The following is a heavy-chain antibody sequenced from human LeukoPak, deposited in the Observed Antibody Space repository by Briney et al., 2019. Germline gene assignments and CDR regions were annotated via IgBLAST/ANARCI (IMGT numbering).Heavy chain of an antibody. CDR1: GFTFSTYW. V-gene: IGHV3-74*01. CDR3: ARDWNLELATIQLDY. J-gene: IGHJ4*02. Sequence: GGSLRLSCEASGFTFSTYWMHWVRQAPGKGLVWVSRITPDGTSTTYADSVKGRFTISRDNAKNSLYLQMNSLRAEDTAVYYCARDWNLELATIQLDYWGQGTLVTVSS. D-gene: IGHD5-24*01. CDR2: ITPDGTST.